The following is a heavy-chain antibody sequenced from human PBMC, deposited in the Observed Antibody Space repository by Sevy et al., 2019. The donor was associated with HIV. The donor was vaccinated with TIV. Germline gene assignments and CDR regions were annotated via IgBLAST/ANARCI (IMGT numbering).Heavy chain of an antibody. D-gene: IGHD3-10*01. CDR3: AREGPPHYYGSGTGGGY. CDR2: INHSGST. J-gene: IGHJ4*02. V-gene: IGHV4-34*01. Sequence: SETLSLTCAVYGGSFSGYYWSWIRQPPGKGLEWIGEINHSGSTNYNPSLKSRVTISVDTSKNQFSLKLSPVTAADTAVYYCAREGPPHYYGSGTGGGYWGQGTLVTVSS. CDR1: GGSFSGYY.